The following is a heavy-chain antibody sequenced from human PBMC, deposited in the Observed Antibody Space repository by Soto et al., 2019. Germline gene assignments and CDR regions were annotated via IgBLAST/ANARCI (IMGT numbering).Heavy chain of an antibody. CDR2: IYYSGST. CDR1: GGSISSYY. Sequence: QVQLQESGPGLVKPSETLSLTCTVSGGSISSYYWSWIRQPPGKGLEWIGYIYYSGSTNYNPSLNSRVAISVDTSKNQFSLKLSSVTAADTAVYYCARVPRGYSSGWYGYYYYGMDVWGQGTTDTVSS. CDR3: ARVPRGYSSGWYGYYYYGMDV. V-gene: IGHV4-59*01. D-gene: IGHD6-19*01. J-gene: IGHJ6*02.